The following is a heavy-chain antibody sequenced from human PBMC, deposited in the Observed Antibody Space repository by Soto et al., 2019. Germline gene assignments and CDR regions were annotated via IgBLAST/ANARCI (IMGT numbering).Heavy chain of an antibody. J-gene: IGHJ6*02. V-gene: IGHV5-51*01. CDR2: IYPGDSDT. CDR1: GNTFTTYW. Sequence: PGESLKISCKGSGNTFTTYWIAWVRQMPGKGLEWMGIIYPGDSDTKYSPSLQGQVTISADTSISTAYLQWTSLKASDTAMYYCARSRRGAYSSGWYSPSGYYNYGIDVWGQGTKVTV. D-gene: IGHD6-19*01. CDR3: ARSRRGAYSSGWYSPSGYYNYGIDV.